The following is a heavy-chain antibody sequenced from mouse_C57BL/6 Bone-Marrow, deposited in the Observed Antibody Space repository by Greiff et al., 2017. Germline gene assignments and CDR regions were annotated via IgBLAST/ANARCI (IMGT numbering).Heavy chain of an antibody. CDR3: ARMRWLLRYFDY. J-gene: IGHJ2*01. V-gene: IGHV8-8*01. CDR2: IWWDDDK. D-gene: IGHD2-3*01. CDR1: GFSLSTFGMG. Sequence: LQQSGPGILQPSQTLSLTCSFSGFSLSTFGMGVGWIRQPSGKGLEWLAHIWWDDDKYYNPALKSRLTISKDTSKNQVFLKIANVDTADTATYYCARMRWLLRYFDYWGQGTTLTVSS.